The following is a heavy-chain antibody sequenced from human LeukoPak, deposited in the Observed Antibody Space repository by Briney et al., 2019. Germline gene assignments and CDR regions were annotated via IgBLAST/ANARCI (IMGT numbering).Heavy chain of an antibody. V-gene: IGHV3-7*01. CDR2: IKQDGSEK. D-gene: IGHD2-15*01. CDR3: ARDIGYCSVGSCSAFDY. J-gene: IGHJ4*02. Sequence: PGGSLRLSCAASGFTFSTYWMSWVRQAPGKGLEWVANIKQDGSEKYYVDSVKGRFTISRDNAKNSLYLQMTSLRAEDTAVYYCARDIGYCSVGSCSAFDYWGQGTLVTVSS. CDR1: GFTFSTYW.